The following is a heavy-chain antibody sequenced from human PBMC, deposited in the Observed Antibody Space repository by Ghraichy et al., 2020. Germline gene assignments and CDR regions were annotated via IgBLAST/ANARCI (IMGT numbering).Heavy chain of an antibody. CDR2: ISGSGGST. J-gene: IGHJ4*02. CDR3: AKGTGTIQSNEPGKY. Sequence: GGSPRLSCAASGFTFSSYAMSWVRQAPGKGLEWVSAISGSGGSTYYADSVKGRFTISRDNSKNTLYLQMNSLRAEDTAVYYCAKGTGTIQSNEPGKYWGQGTLVTVSS. D-gene: IGHD1-7*01. V-gene: IGHV3-23*01. CDR1: GFTFSSYA.